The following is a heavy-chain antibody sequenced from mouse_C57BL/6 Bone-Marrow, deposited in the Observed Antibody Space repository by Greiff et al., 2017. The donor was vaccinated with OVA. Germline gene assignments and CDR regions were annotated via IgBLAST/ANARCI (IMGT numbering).Heavy chain of an antibody. CDR2: IDPSDSYT. CDR1: GYTFTSYW. D-gene: IGHD2-3*01. V-gene: IGHV1-69*01. J-gene: IGHJ3*01. Sequence: QVQLQQPGAELVMPGASVKLSCKASGYTFTSYWMHWVKQRPGQGLEWIGEIDPSDSYTNYNQKFKGKSTLTVDKSSSTAYMQLSSLTSEDSAVYYCARAIYDGYYVFAYWGQGTLVTVSA. CDR3: ARAIYDGYYVFAY.